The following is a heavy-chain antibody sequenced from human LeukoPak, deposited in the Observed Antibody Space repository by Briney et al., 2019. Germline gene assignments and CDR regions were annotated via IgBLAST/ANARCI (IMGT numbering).Heavy chain of an antibody. CDR2: ISSSSSYI. Sequence: RGSLRLSCAASGFTFSSYSMNWVRQAPGKGLEWVLSISSSSSYIYYADSVKGRFTISRDNAKNSLHLQMNSLRAEDTAVYYCARDGGYSYGYPLDYWGQGTLVTVSS. V-gene: IGHV3-21*01. J-gene: IGHJ4*02. CDR1: GFTFSSYS. D-gene: IGHD5-18*01. CDR3: ARDGGYSYGYPLDY.